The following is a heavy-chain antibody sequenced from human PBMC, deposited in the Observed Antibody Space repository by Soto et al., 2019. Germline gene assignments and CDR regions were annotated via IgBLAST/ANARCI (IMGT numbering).Heavy chain of an antibody. J-gene: IGHJ4*02. D-gene: IGHD3-16*01. CDR2: IYYSGST. CDR3: AGDGGNGRDSYNLDY. V-gene: IGHV4-59*01. Sequence: SETLSLTCTVSGGSISSYYWSWIRQPPGKGLEWIGYIYYSGSTNYNPSLKSQVTISVDTSKNQFSLKLSSVTAADTAVYYCAGDGGNGRDSYNLDYCDQGTRGAVSS. CDR1: GGSISSYY.